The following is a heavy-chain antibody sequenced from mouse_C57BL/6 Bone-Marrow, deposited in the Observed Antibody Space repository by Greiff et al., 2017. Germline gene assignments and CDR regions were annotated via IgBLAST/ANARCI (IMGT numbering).Heavy chain of an antibody. J-gene: IGHJ2*01. CDR3: ARNPITTVVAHYFDY. V-gene: IGHV5-6*01. CDR2: ISSGGSYT. D-gene: IGHD1-1*01. Sequence: EVKLMESGGDLVKPGGSLKLSCAASGFTFSSYGMSWVRQTPDKRLEWVATISSGGSYTYYPDSVKGRFTISRDNAKNTLYLQMSSLKSEDTAMYYCARNPITTVVAHYFDYWGQGTTLTVSS. CDR1: GFTFSSYG.